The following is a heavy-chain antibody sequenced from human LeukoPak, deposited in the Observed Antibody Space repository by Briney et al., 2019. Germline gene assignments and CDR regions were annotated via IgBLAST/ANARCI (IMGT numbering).Heavy chain of an antibody. CDR2: IIPILGIA. V-gene: IGHV1-69*04. J-gene: IGHJ4*02. Sequence: SVKVSCKASGGTFSSYAISWVRQAPGQGLEWMGRIIPILGIANYTQKFQGRVTITADKSTSTAYMELSSLRSEDTAVYYCARSFESGNDYWGQGTLVTVSS. CDR1: GGTFSSYA. D-gene: IGHD1-1*01. CDR3: ARSFESGNDY.